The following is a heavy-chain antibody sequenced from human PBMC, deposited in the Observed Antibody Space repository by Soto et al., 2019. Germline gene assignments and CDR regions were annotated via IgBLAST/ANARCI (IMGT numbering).Heavy chain of an antibody. CDR2: IFQSGST. V-gene: IGHV4-4*02. J-gene: IGHJ4*02. Sequence: SETLSLTCGVSGGTIRSPDWWTWVRQPPGKGLEWIGEIFQSGSTNYTPSLESRVTISVDTSKQEFSLKLSSVTAADTALYYCARGGQDFWSGPFDYWGRGALVTVSS. CDR3: ARGGQDFWSGPFDY. D-gene: IGHD3-3*01. CDR1: GGTIRSPDW.